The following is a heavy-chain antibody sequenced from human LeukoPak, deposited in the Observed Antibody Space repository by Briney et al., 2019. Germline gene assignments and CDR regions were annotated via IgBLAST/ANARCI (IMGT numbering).Heavy chain of an antibody. V-gene: IGHV1-69*06. D-gene: IGHD2-15*01. J-gene: IGHJ4*02. CDR3: ARGYCSGGSCYSRDY. CDR2: IIPIFGTA. CDR1: GGTFSSYA. Sequence: SVKVSCKASGGTFSSYAISWVRQAPGQGLEWMGGIIPIFGTANYAQKFQGRVTITADKSTSTAYMELSRLRSDDTAVYYCARGYCSGGSCYSRDYWGQGTLVTVSS.